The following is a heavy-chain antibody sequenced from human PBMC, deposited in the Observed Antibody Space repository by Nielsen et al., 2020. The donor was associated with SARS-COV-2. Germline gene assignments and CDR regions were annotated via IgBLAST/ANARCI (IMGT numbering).Heavy chain of an antibody. V-gene: IGHV3-23*01. Sequence: GGSLRLSCAASGFTFRSYAMHWVRQAPGKGLEWVSTFSDNEGPTYPADSVKGRFTISRDNSNSTLFLQMNSLRVEDTALYYCAKGSDFTGFDSWGRGTLVTVSS. CDR3: AKGSDFTGFDS. D-gene: IGHD1-14*01. CDR2: FSDNEGPT. J-gene: IGHJ4*02. CDR1: GFTFRSYA.